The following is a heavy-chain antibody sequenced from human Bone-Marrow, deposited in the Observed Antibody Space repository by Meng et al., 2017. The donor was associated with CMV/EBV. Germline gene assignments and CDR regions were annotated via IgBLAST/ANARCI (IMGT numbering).Heavy chain of an antibody. V-gene: IGHV4-34*01. Sequence: QVQLQQWGAGLLKPSETLALHCAVYGGSFSGYYWSWIRQPPGKGLEWIGEINHSGSTNYNPSLKSRVTISVDTSKNQFSLKLSSVTAADTAVYYCARGRTAAGATTTTFDYWGQGTLVTVSS. J-gene: IGHJ4*02. CDR1: GGSFSGYY. CDR3: ARGRTAAGATTTTFDY. D-gene: IGHD6-13*01. CDR2: INHSGST.